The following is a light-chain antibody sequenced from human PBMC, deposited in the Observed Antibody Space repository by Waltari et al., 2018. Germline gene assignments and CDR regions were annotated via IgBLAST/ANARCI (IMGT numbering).Light chain of an antibody. CDR1: QSVSSN. V-gene: IGKV3-15*01. CDR2: GAS. Sequence: EIVMTQSPATLSVSPGERPTLSCRASQSVSSNLAWYQQKPGQAPRLLIYGASTRATGIPARFSGSGSGTEFTLTISSLQSEDFAVYYCQQYNNWRGTFGQGTKVEIK. J-gene: IGKJ1*01. CDR3: QQYNNWRGT.